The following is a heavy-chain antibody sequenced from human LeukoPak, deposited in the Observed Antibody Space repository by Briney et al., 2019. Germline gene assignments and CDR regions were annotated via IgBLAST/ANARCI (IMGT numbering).Heavy chain of an antibody. J-gene: IGHJ4*02. CDR2: IYSSGST. D-gene: IGHD6-13*01. CDR1: GGSISSYY. CDR3: ARDSSSPSHNFDN. Sequence: SETLSLTCTVSGGSISSYYWSWIRQPAGKGLEWIGRIYSSGSTNYNPSLKSRVTMSVDKSKNQFSLKLTSVTAADTAVYYCARDSSSPSHNFDNWGQGTLVTVSS. V-gene: IGHV4-4*07.